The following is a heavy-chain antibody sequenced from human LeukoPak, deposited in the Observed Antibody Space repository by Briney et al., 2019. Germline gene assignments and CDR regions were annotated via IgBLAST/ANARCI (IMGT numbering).Heavy chain of an antibody. D-gene: IGHD1/OR15-1a*01. CDR2: INPSGGST. CDR3: ARLGNSDAFDY. V-gene: IGHV1-46*01. Sequence: PGASVKVSCKASGYTFTSYYMHWVRQAPGQGLEWMGIINPSGGSTSYAQKFQGRVTMTRDTSTSTAYMELSSLRSEDTAVYYCARLGNSDAFDYWGQGTLVTVSS. J-gene: IGHJ4*02. CDR1: GYTFTSYY.